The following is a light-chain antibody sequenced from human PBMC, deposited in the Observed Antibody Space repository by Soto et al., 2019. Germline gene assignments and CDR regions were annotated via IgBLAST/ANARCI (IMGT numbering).Light chain of an antibody. J-gene: IGKJ1*01. Sequence: DIQMTQSPSSLSASVGDRVTITCQASQDISNYLNWYQQKPGKAPKLLIYDASNLETGVPSRFSGSGSGTEFTLTISSLQPDDFATYYCQQYNSYVSTFGQGTKVDIK. V-gene: IGKV1-33*01. CDR1: QDISNY. CDR2: DAS. CDR3: QQYNSYVST.